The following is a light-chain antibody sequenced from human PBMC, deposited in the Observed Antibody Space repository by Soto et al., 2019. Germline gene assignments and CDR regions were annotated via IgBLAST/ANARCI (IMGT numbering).Light chain of an antibody. CDR2: GIF. Sequence: ATLSCRATQSVSSYLAWYQQKPGQAPRLVIFGIFTRATGVPDRFSGSGSGTEFTLTISRLESEDFAVYYCQQYGSSPRTFGEGTKVDIK. J-gene: IGKJ4*02. CDR3: QQYGSSPRT. CDR1: QSVSSY. V-gene: IGKV3-20*01.